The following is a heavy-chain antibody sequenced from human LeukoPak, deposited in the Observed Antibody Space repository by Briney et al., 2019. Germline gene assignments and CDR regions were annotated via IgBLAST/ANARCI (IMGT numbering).Heavy chain of an antibody. Sequence: PGGSLRLSCEASGFTFTNYGMHWVRQAPGKGLQWVAVMWYDGTNNYYADSVRGRFTISRDNSKNTLYLQMNTLRAEDTAVYYCARDAEGFSTGWSRGGFDYWGQGILVTVSS. CDR2: MWYDGTNN. V-gene: IGHV3-33*01. CDR1: GFTFTNYG. D-gene: IGHD6-19*01. J-gene: IGHJ4*02. CDR3: ARDAEGFSTGWSRGGFDY.